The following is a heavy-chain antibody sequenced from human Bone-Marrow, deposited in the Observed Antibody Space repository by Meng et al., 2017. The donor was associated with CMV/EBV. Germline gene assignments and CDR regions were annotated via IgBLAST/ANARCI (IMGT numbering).Heavy chain of an antibody. V-gene: IGHV3-74*01. CDR3: ATGSGSPWRY. J-gene: IGHJ4*02. CDR2: INSDGTST. D-gene: IGHD3-3*01. CDR1: GPIFSTYW. Sequence: GESLKISCAASGPIFSTYWMHWVRQAPGKGLVWVARINSDGTSTLYADSVKGRFTISRDNANNTLYLQMNSLRAEDTAVYYCATGSGSPWRYWGQGTRVTGSS.